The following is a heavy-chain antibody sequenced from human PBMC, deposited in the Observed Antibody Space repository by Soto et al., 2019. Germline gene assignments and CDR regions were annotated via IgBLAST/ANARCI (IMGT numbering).Heavy chain of an antibody. CDR1: GFTFSSYA. J-gene: IGHJ4*02. CDR3: GRTGVDCNDSNGYRVMDFDY. Sequence: GGSLRLSCAASGFTFSSYAMSWVRQAPGKGLEWVSAISGSGGSTYYADSVKGRFTISRDNSKNTLYLQMNSLRAEDTAVYYCGRTGVDCNDSNGYRVMDFDYWGQGTLVTVSS. CDR2: ISGSGGST. D-gene: IGHD3-22*01. V-gene: IGHV3-23*01.